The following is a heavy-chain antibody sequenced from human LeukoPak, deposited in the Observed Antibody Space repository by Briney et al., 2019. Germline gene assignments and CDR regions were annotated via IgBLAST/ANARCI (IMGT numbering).Heavy chain of an antibody. Sequence: GGSLRLSCAASGFTFSSYWMSWVRQAPGKGLEWVANINQGGSVKYYVDSVKGRFTISRDDAKNSLYVQMNSLRDEDTAVYYCARVGYSGWNLEYWGQGTLVTVSS. CDR2: INQGGSVK. CDR3: ARVGYSGWNLEY. V-gene: IGHV3-7*01. J-gene: IGHJ4*02. CDR1: GFTFSSYW. D-gene: IGHD5-12*01.